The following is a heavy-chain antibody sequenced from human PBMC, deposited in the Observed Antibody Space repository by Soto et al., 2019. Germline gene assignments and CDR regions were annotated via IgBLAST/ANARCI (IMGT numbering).Heavy chain of an antibody. CDR2: IYYSGST. CDR1: GGSISSGGYY. D-gene: IGHD4-17*01. J-gene: IGHJ4*02. Sequence: QVQLQASGPGLVKPSQTLSLTCTVSGGSISSGGYYWSWIRQHPGKGLEWIGYIYYSGSTYYNPSLKSRVTISVDTSKNQCSLKLTSVTAADTAVYYCARSPEATVTAFDYWGQGTLVTVSS. V-gene: IGHV4-31*03. CDR3: ARSPEATVTAFDY.